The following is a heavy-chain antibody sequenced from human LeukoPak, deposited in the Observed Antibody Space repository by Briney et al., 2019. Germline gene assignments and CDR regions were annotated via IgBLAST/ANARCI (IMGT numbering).Heavy chain of an antibody. V-gene: IGHV3-33*08. CDR1: GFTFSSYG. Sequence: GGSLRLSCAASGFTFSSYGMHWVRQAPGKGLEWVAVIWYDGSNKYYADSVKGRFTISRDNSKNTLYLQMNSLRAEDTAVYYCARDRVGYSYGPDYWGQGTLVTVSS. CDR3: ARDRVGYSYGPDY. CDR2: IWYDGSNK. J-gene: IGHJ4*02. D-gene: IGHD5-18*01.